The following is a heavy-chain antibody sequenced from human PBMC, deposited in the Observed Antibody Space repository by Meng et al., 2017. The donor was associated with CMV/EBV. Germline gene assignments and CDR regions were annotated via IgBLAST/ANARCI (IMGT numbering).Heavy chain of an antibody. V-gene: IGHV3-13*01. Sequence: GGSLRLSCAASGFTFSNYDIHWVRQATGKGLEWVSSIGTAGDTYYPGSVKGRFSISRENAKNSLYLQINSLRAGDTAVYYCARGASSTDAFDFWGPGTVVTVSS. D-gene: IGHD6-6*01. J-gene: IGHJ3*01. CDR2: IGTAGDT. CDR3: ARGASSTDAFDF. CDR1: GFTFSNYD.